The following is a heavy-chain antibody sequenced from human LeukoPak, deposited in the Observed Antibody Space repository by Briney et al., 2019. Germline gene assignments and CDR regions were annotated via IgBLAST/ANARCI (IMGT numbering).Heavy chain of an antibody. D-gene: IGHD3-3*01. CDR2: ITGSGGST. CDR3: AKVRAPIILRFLEWVIDY. CDR1: GFTFSSHA. V-gene: IGHV3-23*01. Sequence: GGSLRLSCAASGFTFSSHAMGWVRQAPGKGLEWVSSITGSGGSTYYGDSVKGRFTISRDNSKNTLYLQMNSLRAEDTAVYYCAKVRAPIILRFLEWVIDYWGQGTLVTVSS. J-gene: IGHJ4*02.